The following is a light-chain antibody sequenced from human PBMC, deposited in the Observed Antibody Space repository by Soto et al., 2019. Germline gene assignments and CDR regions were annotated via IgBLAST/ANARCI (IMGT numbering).Light chain of an antibody. Sequence: QSVLTQPPSVSGAPGQSVTIACTGSSSNIGAGYAVHWYQQLPGTAPKVLIYGDTNRPSGVPDRCSASRSGAAVSLAITGLQTEDEADYYCQSYDSSLGGWVFGGGTKVTVL. CDR2: GDT. CDR3: QSYDSSLGGWV. V-gene: IGLV1-40*01. CDR1: SSNIGAGYA. J-gene: IGLJ3*02.